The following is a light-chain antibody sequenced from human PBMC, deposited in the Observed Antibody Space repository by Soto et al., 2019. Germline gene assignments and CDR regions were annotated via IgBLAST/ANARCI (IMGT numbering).Light chain of an antibody. CDR2: AAS. CDR1: QSITNY. V-gene: IGKV1-39*01. Sequence: DIQMTQSPSSLSASVGDRVKITCRASQSITNYLNWYQQIPGNAPKLLIYAASSLQSGVPSRFSGSGSGTHFTLTISSLQPEDFATYYCQQSYLTPFPFGPGTKVDIK. J-gene: IGKJ3*01. CDR3: QQSYLTPFP.